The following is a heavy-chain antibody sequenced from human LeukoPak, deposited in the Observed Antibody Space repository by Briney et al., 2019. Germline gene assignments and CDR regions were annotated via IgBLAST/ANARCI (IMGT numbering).Heavy chain of an antibody. J-gene: IGHJ3*02. CDR1: GGSISSSSYY. Sequence: PSETLSLTCTVSGGSISSSSYYWGWIRQPPGKGLEWIGSIYYSGSTYYNPSLKSRVTISVDTSKNQFSLKLSSVTAADTAVYYCARGGSAAFAFDIWGQGTMVTVSS. CDR2: IYYSGST. D-gene: IGHD6-13*01. V-gene: IGHV4-39*07. CDR3: ARGGSAAFAFDI.